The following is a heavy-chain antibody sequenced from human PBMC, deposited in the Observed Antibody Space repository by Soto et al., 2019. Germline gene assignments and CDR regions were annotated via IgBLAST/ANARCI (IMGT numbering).Heavy chain of an antibody. CDR2: ISYDGSNK. CDR3: ATGGEYSSSSLSGDGGLNSYYYYMDV. CDR1: GFTFSSYG. V-gene: IGHV3-30*03. Sequence: PGGSLRLSCAASGFTFSSYGMHWVRQAPGKGLEWVAVISYDGSNKYYADSVKGRFTISRDDSKNTLYLQMNSLRAEDTAVYYCATGGEYSSSSLSGDGGLNSYYYYMDVWGKGTTVTVSS. J-gene: IGHJ6*03. D-gene: IGHD6-13*01.